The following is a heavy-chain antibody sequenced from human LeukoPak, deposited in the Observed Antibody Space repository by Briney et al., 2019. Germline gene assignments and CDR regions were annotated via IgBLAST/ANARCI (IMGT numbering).Heavy chain of an antibody. J-gene: IGHJ3*01. CDR1: GDSVSSTNAA. CDR3: AKGRGSGFFDL. Sequence: SQTLSLTCAIPGDSVSSTNAAWNWLRQSPSRGLERLGRTYFRSKWYNDYAPSVERRITVNPDTARNQVSLHLRFVTPEDTAIYYCAKGRGSGFFDLWGQGTVVTVSS. D-gene: IGHD3-10*01. CDR2: TYFRSKWYN. V-gene: IGHV6-1*01.